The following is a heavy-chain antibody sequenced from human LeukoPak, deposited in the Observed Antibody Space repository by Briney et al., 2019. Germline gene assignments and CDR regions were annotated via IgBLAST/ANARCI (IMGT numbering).Heavy chain of an antibody. CDR3: ARVSYQEGVDY. CDR1: GGSINGGNYY. J-gene: IGHJ4*02. D-gene: IGHD2-2*01. Sequence: SETLSLTCTVSGGSINGGNYYWTWLRQPAGKGLEWIGRISPSGSTNHNPSLTSRVTISVDTSKNQFSLKLNFVTAADTAVYYCARVSYQEGVDYWGQGTLVTVSS. V-gene: IGHV4-61*02. CDR2: ISPSGST.